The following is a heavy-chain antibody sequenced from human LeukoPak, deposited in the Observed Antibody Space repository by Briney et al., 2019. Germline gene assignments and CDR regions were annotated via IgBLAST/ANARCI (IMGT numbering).Heavy chain of an antibody. V-gene: IGHV3-23*01. CDR1: GFSFSSYA. CDR2: ISAGGGST. CDR3: ARGAYGSGSYGDNWFDP. D-gene: IGHD3-10*01. J-gene: IGHJ5*02. Sequence: GESLRLSCAASGFSFSSYAMSWVRQAPAKGLEWVSGISAGGGSTYYADSVKGRFTISRDNSKNTLYLQMNSLRAEDTAVYYCARGAYGSGSYGDNWFDPWGQGTLVTVSS.